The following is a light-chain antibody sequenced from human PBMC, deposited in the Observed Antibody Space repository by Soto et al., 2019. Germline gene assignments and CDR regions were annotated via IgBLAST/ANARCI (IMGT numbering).Light chain of an antibody. CDR3: QQYHSWVT. Sequence: EIVMTQSPGTLSVSPWERATLSCGASQSVSSNLAWYQQKPGQAPRLLIYGASTRATGIPARFSGGGSGTEFTLSISSLQSEDFAAYYCQQYHSWVTFGGGTKVDIK. CDR2: GAS. V-gene: IGKV3D-15*01. J-gene: IGKJ4*01. CDR1: QSVSSN.